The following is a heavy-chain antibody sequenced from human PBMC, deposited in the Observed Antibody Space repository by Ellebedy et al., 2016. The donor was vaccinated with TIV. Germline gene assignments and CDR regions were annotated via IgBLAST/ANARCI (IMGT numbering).Heavy chain of an antibody. V-gene: IGHV3-23*01. CDR3: ARKTDTTGSGDY. J-gene: IGHJ4*02. D-gene: IGHD1-1*01. CDR1: GFIFSDYA. Sequence: GESLKISCATSGFIFSDYAISWVRQPPGKGLEWVSTISGRGESTFAADSVTGRFTISRDFSKRTVYLQMNSLRVEDTSVYFCARKTDTTGSGDYWGQGTLVTVSS. CDR2: ISGRGEST.